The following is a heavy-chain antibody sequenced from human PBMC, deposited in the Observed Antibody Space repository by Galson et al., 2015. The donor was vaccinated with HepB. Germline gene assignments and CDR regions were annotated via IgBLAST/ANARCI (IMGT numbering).Heavy chain of an antibody. CDR1: GYTFTSYA. Sequence: PVKVSCKASGYTFTSYAMHWVRQAPGQRLEWMGWINAGNGNTKYSQKFQGRVTITRDTSASTAYMELSSLRSEDTAVYYCAGGRYAGIPIDAFDIWGQGTMVTVSS. D-gene: IGHD3-16*01. CDR3: AGGRYAGIPIDAFDI. J-gene: IGHJ3*02. V-gene: IGHV1-3*01. CDR2: INAGNGNT.